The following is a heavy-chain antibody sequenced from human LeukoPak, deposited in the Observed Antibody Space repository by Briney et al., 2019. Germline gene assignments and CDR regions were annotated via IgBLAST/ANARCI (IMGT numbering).Heavy chain of an antibody. Sequence: ASVKVSCKASGDTFSSYAISWVRQVPGQGLEWTGRIIPILDTTHYAQKFEGRVTITADESTSTAYMDMSSLRSEDTAVYYCARDLRGYSYGSFDYWGQGTLVTVSS. CDR1: GDTFSSYA. V-gene: IGHV1-69*11. CDR3: ARDLRGYSYGSFDY. CDR2: IIPILDTT. J-gene: IGHJ4*02. D-gene: IGHD5-18*01.